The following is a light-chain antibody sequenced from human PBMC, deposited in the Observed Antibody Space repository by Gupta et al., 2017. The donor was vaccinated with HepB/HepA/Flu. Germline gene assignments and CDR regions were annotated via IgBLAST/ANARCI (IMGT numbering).Light chain of an antibody. CDR1: QRDISN. J-gene: IGKJ3*01. CDR2: GAY. Sequence: IAMTQSPPAPSASPAGRATLSCRASQRDISNESVDRQKPGQAPSLLIYGAYTTATGIPARDRVSGSGTESTLTISSLRSEDVAFDYCQQYNNGRSCTFGPGTQVEIK. V-gene: IGKV3-15*01. CDR3: QQYNNGRSCT.